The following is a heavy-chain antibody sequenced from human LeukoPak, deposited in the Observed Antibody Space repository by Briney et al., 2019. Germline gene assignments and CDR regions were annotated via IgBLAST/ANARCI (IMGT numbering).Heavy chain of an antibody. D-gene: IGHD2-15*01. V-gene: IGHV3-21*01. CDR2: ISSSSSYI. CDR1: GFTFSSYS. J-gene: IGHJ4*02. Sequence: GGSLRLSCAASGFTFSSYSMNWVRQAPGKGLEWVSSISSSSSYIYYADSVKGRFTISRDNAKNSLYLQMNSLRAEDTAVYYCARDLGYCSGGSCYGGYFDYWGQGTLVTVSS. CDR3: ARDLGYCSGGSCYGGYFDY.